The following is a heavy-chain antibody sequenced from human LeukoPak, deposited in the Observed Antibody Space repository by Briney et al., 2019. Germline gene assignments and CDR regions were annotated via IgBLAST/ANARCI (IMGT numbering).Heavy chain of an antibody. V-gene: IGHV5-51*01. CDR2: MYPGDSDT. D-gene: IGHD3-10*01. J-gene: IGHJ5*02. Sequence: GESLKISCQGSGYRFSSYWIGWVRQMPGKGLEWMGTMYPGDSDTRYSPSFQGQVTMSVDKSITPAYLEWSGLKASDTAMYYCARDYGSGSANWFDAWGPGTLVTVSS. CDR1: GYRFSSYW. CDR3: ARDYGSGSANWFDA.